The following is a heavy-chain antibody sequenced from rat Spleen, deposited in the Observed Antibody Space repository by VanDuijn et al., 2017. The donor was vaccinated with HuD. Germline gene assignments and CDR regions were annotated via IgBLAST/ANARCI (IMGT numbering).Heavy chain of an antibody. CDR2: ISTAGSNT. D-gene: IGHD1-12*02. V-gene: IGHV5-27*01. CDR3: ETDGYYDGTYYPLGA. CDR1: GFTFNNYY. J-gene: IGHJ4*01. Sequence: EVQLVESGGGLVQPGGSLKLSCAASGFTFNNYYMVWVRQAPTKGLEWVAYISTAGSNTFYRDSVKGRFTISRDNAKSTLYLQMDSLKSEDTATYYCETDGYYDGTYYPLGAWGQGASVTVSS.